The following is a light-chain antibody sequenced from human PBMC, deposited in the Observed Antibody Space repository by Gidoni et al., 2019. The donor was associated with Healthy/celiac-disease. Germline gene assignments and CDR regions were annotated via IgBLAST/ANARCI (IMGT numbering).Light chain of an antibody. Sequence: DIQMTQSPSSLSASVGDRVTITCRASQSISSYLNWYQQKPWKDPKLLIYAASSLQSGVPSRFSVSESGTDFTLTIGGLQPEDFATYNCQHSYSTQTFGQGTKVEIK. CDR1: QSISSY. CDR2: AAS. CDR3: QHSYSTQT. J-gene: IGKJ1*01. V-gene: IGKV1-39*01.